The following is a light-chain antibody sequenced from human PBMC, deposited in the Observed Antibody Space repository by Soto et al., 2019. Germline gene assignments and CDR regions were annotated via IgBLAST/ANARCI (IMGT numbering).Light chain of an antibody. CDR2: EVS. J-gene: IGLJ2*01. Sequence: QSALTQPHSASGSPGQSVTISCTGTSSDIGGYNYISWYQQQPGKAPKLMIYEVSKRPSGVPDRFSASKSGNTASLTVSGLQAEDEADYYCASYAVSSVVFGGGTKVTVL. CDR3: ASYAVSSVV. V-gene: IGLV2-8*01. CDR1: SSDIGGYNY.